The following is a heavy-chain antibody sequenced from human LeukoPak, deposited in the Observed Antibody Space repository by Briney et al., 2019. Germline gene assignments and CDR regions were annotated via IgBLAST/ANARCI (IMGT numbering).Heavy chain of an antibody. Sequence: SQTLSLTCTISGGSISSDRYYWSWIRRPAGKGLELIGLIYTSGSTNYNPSLKRRVTISVDTSKNQFSLKLSSVTAADTAVYYCARDPALLRFFDWPSWGQGTLVTVSS. J-gene: IGHJ5*02. V-gene: IGHV4-61*02. CDR1: GGSISSDRYY. CDR3: ARDPALLRFFDWPS. CDR2: IYTSGST. D-gene: IGHD3-9*01.